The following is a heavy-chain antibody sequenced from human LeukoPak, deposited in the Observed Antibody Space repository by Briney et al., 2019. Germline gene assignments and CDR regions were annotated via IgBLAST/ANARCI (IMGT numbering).Heavy chain of an antibody. CDR1: GDSISSYY. Sequence: SETLSLTCTVSGDSISSYYWTWIRQPPGKGLEWIGHISYSGSTNYNPSLKSRVTISVDTSKSQFSLKLSSVTAADTAVYHCARALAPDGDYAFDYWGQGTLVTVSS. D-gene: IGHD4-17*01. V-gene: IGHV4-59*01. J-gene: IGHJ4*02. CDR2: ISYSGST. CDR3: ARALAPDGDYAFDY.